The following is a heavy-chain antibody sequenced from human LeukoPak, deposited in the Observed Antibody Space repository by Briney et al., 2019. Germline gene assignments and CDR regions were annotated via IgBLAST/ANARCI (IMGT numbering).Heavy chain of an antibody. CDR3: ARGVGSYYSLYYFDY. D-gene: IGHD1-26*01. CDR1: GGSMSTYY. J-gene: IGHJ4*02. CDR2: IYNSGST. V-gene: IGHV4-59*01. Sequence: SETLSLTCTASGGSMSTYYWSWIRQPPGKGLEWIGHIYNSGSTNYNPSLKSRVTISVDTSKNQFSLKLSSVTAADTAVYYCARGVGSYYSLYYFDYWGQGTLVTVSS.